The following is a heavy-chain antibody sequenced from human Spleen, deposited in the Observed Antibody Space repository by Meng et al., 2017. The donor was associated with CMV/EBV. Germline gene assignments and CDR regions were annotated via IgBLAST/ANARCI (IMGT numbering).Heavy chain of an antibody. CDR3: ARGYCSGTNCYYGYYFDY. J-gene: IGHJ4*02. CDR2: VYYDGRT. Sequence: SETLSLTCTVSGGSVSSGGFYWSWIRQPPGKGLEWIGHVYYDGRTDYRPSLKSRVTISMRTSKNQFSLNLRSVTAADTAIYYCARGYCSGTNCYYGYYFDYWGQGALVTVSS. V-gene: IGHV4-61*08. D-gene: IGHD2-2*01. CDR1: GGSVSSGGFY.